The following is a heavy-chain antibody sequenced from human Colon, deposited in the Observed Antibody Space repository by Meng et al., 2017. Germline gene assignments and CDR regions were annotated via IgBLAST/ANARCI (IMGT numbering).Heavy chain of an antibody. Sequence: QVHLHESGPGLVRPSDDLSLVRTVSGCSIKSGGYHWSWVRQHPGKGLEYIGFMSDSGTTDYNPSLRSRVSISEIGSSKNQFSLTLRSVTAADTATYFCARDTLYGTDYWGQGVLVTVSS. J-gene: IGHJ4*02. D-gene: IGHD4-17*01. CDR3: ARDTLYGTDY. V-gene: IGHV4-31*03. CDR1: GCSIKSGGYH. CDR2: MSDSGTT.